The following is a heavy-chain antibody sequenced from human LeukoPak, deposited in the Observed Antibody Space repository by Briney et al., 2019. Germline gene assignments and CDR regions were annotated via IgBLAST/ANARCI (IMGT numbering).Heavy chain of an antibody. CDR2: ISGSDGST. D-gene: IGHD3-22*01. Sequence: GGSLRLSCAASGFTFSSYAMSWVRQAPGKGLEWVSAISGSDGSTYYADSVKGRFTISRDNSKNTLYLQMNSLRAEDTAVYYCAKDSFYYYDSSLYEGPSPSFFDYWGQGTLVTVSS. J-gene: IGHJ4*02. CDR3: AKDSFYYYDSSLYEGPSPSFFDY. V-gene: IGHV3-23*01. CDR1: GFTFSSYA.